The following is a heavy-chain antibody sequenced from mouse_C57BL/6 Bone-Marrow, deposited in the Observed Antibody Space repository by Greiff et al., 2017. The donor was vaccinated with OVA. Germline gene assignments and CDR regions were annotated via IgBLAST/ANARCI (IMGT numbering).Heavy chain of an antibody. Sequence: QVQLQQPGAELVRPGTSVKLSCKASGYTFTSYWMHWVKQRPGQGLEWIGVIDPSDSSTNYNQKFKGKATLTVDTSSSTAYMQLSSLSSEDAAVYYGAREDYYGSSPLDYWGQGTTLTVSA. CDR3: AREDYYGSSPLDY. V-gene: IGHV1-59*01. CDR2: IDPSDSST. D-gene: IGHD1-1*01. J-gene: IGHJ2*01. CDR1: GYTFTSYW.